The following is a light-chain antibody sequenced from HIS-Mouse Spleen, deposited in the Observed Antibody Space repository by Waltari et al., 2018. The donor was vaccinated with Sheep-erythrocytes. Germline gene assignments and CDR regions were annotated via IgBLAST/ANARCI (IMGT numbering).Light chain of an antibody. CDR1: SSDVGGYNH. V-gene: IGLV2-11*01. Sequence: QSALTQPRSVSGSPGQSVTISCTGTSSDVGGYNHVSWYQQHPGKAPKLMIYDVSKRPSGVPDLFSGSKSGNTASLTISGLQAEDEADYYCCSYAGSYNHVFATGTKVTVL. J-gene: IGLJ1*01. CDR3: CSYAGSYNHV. CDR2: DVS.